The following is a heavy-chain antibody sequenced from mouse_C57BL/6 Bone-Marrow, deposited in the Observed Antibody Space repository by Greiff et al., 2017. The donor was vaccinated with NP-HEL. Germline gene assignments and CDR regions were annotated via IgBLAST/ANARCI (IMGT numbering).Heavy chain of an antibody. CDR1: GYTFTSYW. CDR3: ARSGGSSLYFDY. J-gene: IGHJ2*01. CDR2: IYPGSGST. D-gene: IGHD1-1*01. V-gene: IGHV1-55*01. Sequence: QVQLKQPGAELVKPGASVKMSCKASGYTFTSYWITWVKQRPGQGLEWIGDIYPGSGSTNYNEKFKSKATLTVDTSSSTAYMQLSSLTSEDSAVYYGARSGGSSLYFDYWGQGTTLTVSS.